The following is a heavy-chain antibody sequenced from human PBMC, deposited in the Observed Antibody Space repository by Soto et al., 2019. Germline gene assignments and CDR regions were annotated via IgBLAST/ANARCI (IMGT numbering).Heavy chain of an antibody. V-gene: IGHV3-74*01. Sequence: GRSLRLSCAASGFTFSMYWMHWFRQVPGKGPEWVSRINDDGSSTNYADSVKGRFTISRDNAKNTLYLQMNDLRAEDTAVYYCPRGPRSTSTGTGAFWGQGTPATVSS. CDR1: GFTFSMYW. J-gene: IGHJ4*02. CDR2: INDDGSST. CDR3: PRGPRSTSTGTGAF. D-gene: IGHD1-1*01.